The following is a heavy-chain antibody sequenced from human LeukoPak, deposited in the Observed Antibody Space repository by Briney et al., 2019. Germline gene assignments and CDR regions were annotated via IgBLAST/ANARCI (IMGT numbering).Heavy chain of an antibody. V-gene: IGHV3-23*01. CDR3: AKSGYSGYDQYLSY. D-gene: IGHD5-12*01. J-gene: IGHJ4*02. CDR1: GFTFSSYA. Sequence: LTGGSLRLSCAASGFTFSSYAMSWVRQAPAKGLEWVSAISGSGGSTYYADSVKGRFTISRDNSKNTLYLQMNSLRAEDTAVYYCAKSGYSGYDQYLSYWGQGTLVTVSS. CDR2: ISGSGGST.